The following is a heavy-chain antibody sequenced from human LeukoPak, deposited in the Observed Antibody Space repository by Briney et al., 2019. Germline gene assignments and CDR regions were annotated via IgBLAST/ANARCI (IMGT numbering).Heavy chain of an antibody. J-gene: IGHJ4*02. Sequence: KPSETLSLTCTVSGGSISSSSYYWGWIRQPPGKGLEWIGSIYYSGSTYYNPSLKSRVTISVDTSKNQFSLKLSSVTAADTAVYYCAAGEPSSSILWGQGTLVTVSS. D-gene: IGHD6-6*01. V-gene: IGHV4-39*01. CDR3: AAGEPSSSIL. CDR2: IYYSGST. CDR1: GGSISSSSYY.